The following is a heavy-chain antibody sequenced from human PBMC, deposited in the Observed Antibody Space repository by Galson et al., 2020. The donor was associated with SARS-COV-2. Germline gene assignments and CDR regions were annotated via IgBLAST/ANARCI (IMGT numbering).Heavy chain of an antibody. CDR3: ARGHESAVAGLRRPCYFYYMDV. Sequence: ETLSLTCTVSGYSINSGYSSSWFPHPPGKGLGWLGSIYHSGSTYSNPSLKSRVTISVDTSKNQFSITLGSVTAADTAVYHWARGHESAVAGLRRPCYFYYMDVWGKGTTVTVSS. J-gene: IGHJ6*03. V-gene: IGHV4-38-2*02. CDR1: GYSINSGYS. D-gene: IGHD6-19*01. CDR2: IYHSGST.